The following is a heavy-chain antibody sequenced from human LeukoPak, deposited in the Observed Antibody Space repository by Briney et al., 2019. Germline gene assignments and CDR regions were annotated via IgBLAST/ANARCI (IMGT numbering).Heavy chain of an antibody. CDR3: ARDPSNTSGWYIYFDY. J-gene: IGHJ4*02. V-gene: IGHV1-18*01. CDR2: ISTYNGDT. D-gene: IGHD6-19*01. CDR1: GYTSTRSS. Sequence: ASARVSCKASGYTSTRSSTTWGRQSPEQGLEWMGWISTYNGDTKYAQKFQGRVTMTTDTSTSTAYMELRSLRSDDTAVYYCARDPSNTSGWYIYFDYWGQGTLVTVSS.